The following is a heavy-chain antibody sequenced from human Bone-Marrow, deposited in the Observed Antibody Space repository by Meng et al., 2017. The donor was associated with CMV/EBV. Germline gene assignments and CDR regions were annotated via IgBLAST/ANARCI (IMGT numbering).Heavy chain of an antibody. J-gene: IGHJ6*02. CDR2: INPNSGGT. CDR1: GYTFTNYG. V-gene: IGHV1-18*01. CDR3: AREGQEGRMDV. Sequence: ASVKVSCKTSGYTFTNYGITWVRQAPGQGLEWMGWINPNSGGTNYAQKFQGRVTMTTDTSTSTAYMELRSLRSDDTAVYYCAREGQEGRMDVWGQGTTVTVSS.